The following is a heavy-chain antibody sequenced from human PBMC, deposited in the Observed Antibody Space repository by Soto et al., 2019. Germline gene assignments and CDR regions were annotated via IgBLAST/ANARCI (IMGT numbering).Heavy chain of an antibody. Sequence: QVQLQESGPGLVKPSETLSLTCTVSGGSISSYYWSLIRQPPGKGLEWIGYIYYSGRTNYNPSLKTRVTLSVDTSKNQFSLKLSSVTAADTAVYYCARRYGSNFDYWAQGTLVTVSS. CDR1: GGSISSYY. J-gene: IGHJ4*02. CDR3: ARRYGSNFDY. D-gene: IGHD3-16*01. V-gene: IGHV4-59*01. CDR2: IYYSGRT.